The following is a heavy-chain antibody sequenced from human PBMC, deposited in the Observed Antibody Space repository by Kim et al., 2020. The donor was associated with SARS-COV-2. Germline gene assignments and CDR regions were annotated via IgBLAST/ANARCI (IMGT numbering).Heavy chain of an antibody. V-gene: IGHV4-59*13. Sequence: SETLSLTCTVSGGSISSYYWSWIRQPPGKGLEWIGYIYYSGSTNYNPSLKSRVTISVDTSKNQFSLKLSSVTAADTAVYYCARDRGGYSYGYGGRWFDPWGQGTLVTVSS. CDR3: ARDRGGYSYGYGGRWFDP. CDR1: GGSISSYY. CDR2: IYYSGST. J-gene: IGHJ5*02. D-gene: IGHD5-18*01.